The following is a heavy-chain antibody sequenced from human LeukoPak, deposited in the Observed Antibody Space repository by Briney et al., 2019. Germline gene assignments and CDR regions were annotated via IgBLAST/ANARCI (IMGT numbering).Heavy chain of an antibody. Sequence: SGPALLKQTQTHTLTCTFTGFPLNTNGLCVNWIRQPHGKVLEWHAPMNLVGDEYYTASPKTRPTFSKHTSANQVVLTITNCDRVDTATYYCARVNYYYDGSSYQVVFDYWGQGTLVTVSS. CDR1: GFPLNTNGLC. CDR3: ARVNYYYDGSSYQVVFDY. D-gene: IGHD3-22*01. J-gene: IGHJ4*02. CDR2: MNLVGDE. V-gene: IGHV2-70*01.